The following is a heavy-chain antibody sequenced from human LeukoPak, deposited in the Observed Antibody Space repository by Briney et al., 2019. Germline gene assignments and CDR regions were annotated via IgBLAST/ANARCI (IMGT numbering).Heavy chain of an antibody. D-gene: IGHD3-10*01. CDR1: GFTVSSNY. CDR2: IYSGGST. CDR3: AKDRSGSGSGYGMDV. J-gene: IGHJ6*02. Sequence: PGGSLRLSCAASGFTVSSNYMSWVRQAPGKGLEWVSVIYSGGSTYYADSVKGRFTISRDNSKNTLYLQMNSLRAEDTAVYYCAKDRSGSGSGYGMDVWGQGTTVTVSS. V-gene: IGHV3-53*01.